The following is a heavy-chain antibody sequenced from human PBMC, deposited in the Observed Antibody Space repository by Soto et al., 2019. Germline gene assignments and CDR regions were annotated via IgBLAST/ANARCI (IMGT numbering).Heavy chain of an antibody. J-gene: IGHJ4*02. CDR1: GFTFGDAA. CDR3: TREVDTAMGGFDY. D-gene: IGHD5-18*01. Sequence: GGTPRLSSAGHGFTFGDAAITWARQAPAEGLEWVGFIKSRAYGGKTEYAASVRGRCTISRDDSKSIAYLQMNSLKTEDTALYYCTREVDTAMGGFDYWGQGT. V-gene: IGHV3-49*04. CDR2: IKSRAYGGKT.